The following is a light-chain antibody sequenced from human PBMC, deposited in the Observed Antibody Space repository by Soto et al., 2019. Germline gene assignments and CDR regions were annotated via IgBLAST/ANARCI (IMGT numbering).Light chain of an antibody. CDR1: QGIRND. Sequence: AIQMTXXPSSLSASVGDRVTITCRASQGIRNDLGWYQQKPGKAPKLLIYASSTLQRGVPSRFSGSGSGTDFTLTISSLQPEDFATYYCLQDYNYPLTFGGGTKVEVK. J-gene: IGKJ4*01. CDR3: LQDYNYPLT. CDR2: ASS. V-gene: IGKV1-6*01.